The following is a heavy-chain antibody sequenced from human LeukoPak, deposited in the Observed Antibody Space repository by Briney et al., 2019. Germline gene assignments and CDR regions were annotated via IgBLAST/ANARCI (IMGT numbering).Heavy chain of an antibody. V-gene: IGHV4-39*01. D-gene: IGHD3-3*01. Sequence: SETLSLTCTVSGGSISSSSYYWGWIRQPPGKGLEWIGSIYYSGSTYYNPSLKSRVTISVDTSKNQFSLKLSSVTAADTAVYYCARHITIFGAVIKGGSYYFDYWGQGTLVTVSS. CDR3: ARHITIFGAVIKGGSYYFDY. J-gene: IGHJ4*02. CDR2: IYYSGST. CDR1: GGSISSSSYY.